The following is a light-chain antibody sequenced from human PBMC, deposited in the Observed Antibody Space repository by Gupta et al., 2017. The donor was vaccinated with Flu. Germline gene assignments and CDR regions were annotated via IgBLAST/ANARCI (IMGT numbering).Light chain of an antibody. CDR3: KQYNSYSYT. J-gene: IGKJ2*01. V-gene: IGKV1-5*03. CDR2: KAS. Sequence: DIQMTQSPPTLSASVGDRVTITCRASQSISIWLAWYQQKPGKAPKVLIYKASSLESGVPSRFSGSGSGTEFTLTISSLQPDDFATYYCKQYNSYSYTFGQGTKLEIK. CDR1: QSISIW.